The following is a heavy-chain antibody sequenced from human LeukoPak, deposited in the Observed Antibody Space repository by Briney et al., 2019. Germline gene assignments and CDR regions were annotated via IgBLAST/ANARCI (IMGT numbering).Heavy chain of an antibody. CDR2: INPDGNEK. Sequence: GGSLRLSCAASGLTFTDFWMYWVRLAPGRGLEWLANINPDGNEKYYVDSVKGRFAMSRDNAKNEVYLEMNSLRAEDTGVYYCSGRDSSRSPRAYWGQGTLVSVSS. CDR1: GLTFTDFW. D-gene: IGHD6-13*01. V-gene: IGHV3-7*01. J-gene: IGHJ4*02. CDR3: SGRDSSRSPRAY.